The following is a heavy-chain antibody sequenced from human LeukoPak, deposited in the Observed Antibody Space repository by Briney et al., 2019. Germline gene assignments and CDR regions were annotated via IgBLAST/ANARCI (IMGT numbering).Heavy chain of an antibody. V-gene: IGHV3-15*01. Sequence: PGGSLRLSCAASGFTFSNAWMSWVRQAPGKGLEWVGRIKSKTDGGTTDYAAPVKGRFTISRDDSKNTLYLQMNSLKTEDTAVYYCTTDEGNYDYVWGSYPRYWGQGTLVTVSS. CDR3: TTDEGNYDYVWGSYPRY. D-gene: IGHD3-16*02. J-gene: IGHJ4*02. CDR2: IKSKTDGGTT. CDR1: GFTFSNAW.